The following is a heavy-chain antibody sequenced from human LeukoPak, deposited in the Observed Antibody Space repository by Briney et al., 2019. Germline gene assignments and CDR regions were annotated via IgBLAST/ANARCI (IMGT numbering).Heavy chain of an antibody. CDR3: ARDRRGSYDFDY. CDR1: GYTFTGYY. V-gene: IGHV1-2*06. Sequence: ASVKVSCKGSGYTFTGYYMHWVRQAPGQGLEWMGRINPNSGGTNYAQKFQGRVTMTRDTSISTAYMELSRLRSDDTAVYYCARDRRGSYDFDYWGQGTLVTVSS. D-gene: IGHD1-26*01. CDR2: INPNSGGT. J-gene: IGHJ4*02.